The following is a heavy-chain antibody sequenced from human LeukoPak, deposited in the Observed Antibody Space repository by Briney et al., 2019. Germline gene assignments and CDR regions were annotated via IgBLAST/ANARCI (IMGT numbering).Heavy chain of an antibody. J-gene: IGHJ4*02. CDR1: GFTFSSYS. CDR3: AREGHMTTVTTLDY. D-gene: IGHD4-17*01. CDR2: IISSSSYI. V-gene: IGHV3-21*01. Sequence: GGSLRLSCAASGFTFSSYSMNWVRQAPGKGLEWVSSIISSSSYIYYADSVKGRFTISRDNAKNSLYLQLNSLRAEDTAVYYCAREGHMTTVTTLDYWGQGTLVTVSS.